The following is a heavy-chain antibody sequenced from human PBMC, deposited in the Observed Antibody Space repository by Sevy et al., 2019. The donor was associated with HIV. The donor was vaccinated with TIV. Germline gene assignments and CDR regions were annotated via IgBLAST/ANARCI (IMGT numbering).Heavy chain of an antibody. CDR2: ISAYNGNT. J-gene: IGHJ4*02. Sequence: ASVKVSCKASGYTFTSYGISWVRQAPGQGLEWMGWISAYNGNTNYAQKLQGRVTMTTDTSTSTAYMELRSLRSDDTAVYYCARERVYCSVGICYRDFLDYWGQGTLVTVSS. CDR3: ARERVYCSVGICYRDFLDY. D-gene: IGHD2-15*01. V-gene: IGHV1-18*01. CDR1: GYTFTSYG.